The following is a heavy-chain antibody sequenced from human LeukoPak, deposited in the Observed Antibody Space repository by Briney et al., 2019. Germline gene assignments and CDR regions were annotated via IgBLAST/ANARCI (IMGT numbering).Heavy chain of an antibody. D-gene: IGHD3-22*01. CDR1: GFTFSSYG. Sequence: PGGSLRLSCAASGFTFSSYGMHWVRQAPGKGLEWVAVIWYDGSNKYYADSVKGRFTISRDNSKNTLYLQMNSLRAEDTAVYYCAQVGPPGYYYDSRDPHYWYFDLWGRGTLVTVSS. CDR2: IWYDGSNK. V-gene: IGHV3-33*06. CDR3: AQVGPPGYYYDSRDPHYWYFDL. J-gene: IGHJ2*01.